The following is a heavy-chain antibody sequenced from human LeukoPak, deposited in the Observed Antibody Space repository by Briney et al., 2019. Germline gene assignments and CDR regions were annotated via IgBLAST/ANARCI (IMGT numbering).Heavy chain of an antibody. V-gene: IGHV1-8*01. CDR3: VRTPPNWGFDY. J-gene: IGHJ4*02. CDR1: GYTFTTHD. Sequence: ASVRVSCKASGYTFTTHDINWVRQATGQGLEWLGWMSPNSGDTGYAQKFQGRVTMTSDSSISTAYMELSSLRSEDTAIYYCVRTPPNWGFDYWGQGTLVTVSS. D-gene: IGHD7-27*01. CDR2: MSPNSGDT.